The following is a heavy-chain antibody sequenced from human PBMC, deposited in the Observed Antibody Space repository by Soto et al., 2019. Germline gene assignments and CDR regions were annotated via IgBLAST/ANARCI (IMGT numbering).Heavy chain of an antibody. CDR2: VYYNENT. V-gene: IGHV4-39*01. CDR1: GGSISSFAYY. D-gene: IGHD3-10*01. CDR3: ARRERYYGSPGWFDP. Sequence: QLQLQESGPGLVRPSETLSLTCTVSGGSISSFAYYWGWIRQPPGKGLEWIGTVYYNENTYYNPSLKSRVTISVDTAKNQFSLNLWSVTAADTAIYFCARRERYYGSPGWFDPWGQGTLVTVSS. J-gene: IGHJ5*02.